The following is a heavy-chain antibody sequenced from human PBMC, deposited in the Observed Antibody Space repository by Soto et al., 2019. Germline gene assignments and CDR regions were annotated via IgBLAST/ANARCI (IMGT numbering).Heavy chain of an antibody. V-gene: IGHV4-4*02. CDR2: IYYSGST. J-gene: IGHJ4*02. Sequence: PSETLSLTCTVSGGSISSSNWWSWVRQPPGKGLEWIGYIYYSGSTYYNPSLKSRVTISVDTSKNQFSLKLSSVTAADTAVYYCASLLYYDILTGYFHTGPFDYWGQGTLVTVSS. D-gene: IGHD3-9*01. CDR1: GGSISSSNW. CDR3: ASLLYYDILTGYFHTGPFDY.